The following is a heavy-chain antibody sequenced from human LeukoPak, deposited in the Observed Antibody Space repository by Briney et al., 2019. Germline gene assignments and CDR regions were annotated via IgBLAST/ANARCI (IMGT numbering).Heavy chain of an antibody. CDR3: ARGDILTGYYSFDY. Sequence: EGSLRLSCAASGFTFSSYDMHWVRQATGKGLEWVSAIGTAGDTYYPGSVKGRFTISRENAKNSLYLQMNSLRAGDTAVYYCARGDILTGYYSFDYWGQGTLVTVSS. V-gene: IGHV3-13*01. D-gene: IGHD3-9*01. CDR2: IGTAGDT. J-gene: IGHJ4*02. CDR1: GFTFSSYD.